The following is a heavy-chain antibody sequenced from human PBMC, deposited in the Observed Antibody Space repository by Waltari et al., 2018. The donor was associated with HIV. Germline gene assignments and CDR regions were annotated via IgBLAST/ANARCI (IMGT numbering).Heavy chain of an antibody. CDR2: ISGDGKNK. V-gene: IGHV3-48*03. CDR3: AREVTSSKVMNY. CDR1: GFTISLYN. Sequence: EVRLVESGGGPVQPGGSLRLSCAASGFTISLYNMNWVRQAPGKGLEWVAYISGDGKNKYYADSVKGRVIISKDNGQNLLHLQMDRLSVDDSAKYFCAREVTSSKVMNYWGQGTPVIVSS. D-gene: IGHD2-21*02. J-gene: IGHJ4*02.